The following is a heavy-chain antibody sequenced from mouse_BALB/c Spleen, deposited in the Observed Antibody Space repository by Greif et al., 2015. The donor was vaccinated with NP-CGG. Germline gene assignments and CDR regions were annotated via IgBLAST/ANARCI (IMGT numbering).Heavy chain of an antibody. V-gene: IGHV2-9*02. J-gene: IGHJ4*01. Sequence: VMLVESGPGLVAPSQSLSITCTVSGFSLTSYGVHWVRQPPGKGLEWLGVIWAGGSTNYNSALMSRLSISKDNSKSXVFLKINSLQTDHTAMYYCARHRPFYAMDYCSQGPSVTFSS. CDR2: IWAGGST. CDR1: GFSLTSYG. CDR3: ARHRPFYAMDY.